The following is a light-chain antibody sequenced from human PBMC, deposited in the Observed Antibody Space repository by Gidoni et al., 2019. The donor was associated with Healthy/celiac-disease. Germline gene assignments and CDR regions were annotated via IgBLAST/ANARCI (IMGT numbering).Light chain of an antibody. CDR1: QGISSY. J-gene: IGKJ3*01. Sequence: AIRMTQSPSSFSASTGDRVTITCRASQGISSYLAWYQQKPGKAPKLLIYAASPLQSGVPSRFSGSGSGTDFTLTISCLQSEDFATYYCQQYYSYPRTFGPGTKVDIK. CDR3: QQYYSYPRT. V-gene: IGKV1-8*01. CDR2: AAS.